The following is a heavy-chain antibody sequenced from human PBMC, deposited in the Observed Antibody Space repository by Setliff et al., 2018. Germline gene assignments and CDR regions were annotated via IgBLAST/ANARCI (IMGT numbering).Heavy chain of an antibody. CDR1: GGSISSSY. V-gene: IGHV4-59*12. CDR2: FYHSESM. Sequence: SETLSLTCNVSGGSISSSYWSWIRQSPGKGLEWIGYFYHSESMSYNPSLKGRVTMSADTSKNQVSLKLTSVSAADTAVYYCARDFSTPQFGAARGSYYYYYTDVWGKGTTVTVSS. D-gene: IGHD3-16*01. J-gene: IGHJ6*03. CDR3: ARDFSTPQFGAARGSYYYYYTDV.